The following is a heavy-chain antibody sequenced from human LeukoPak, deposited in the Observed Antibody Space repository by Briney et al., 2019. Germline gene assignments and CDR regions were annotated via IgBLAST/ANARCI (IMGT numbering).Heavy chain of an antibody. CDR3: AVGAVDTAMGDFGDY. CDR1: GYTFTSYD. Sequence: ASVKVSCKASGYTFTSYDINWVRQATGQGLEWMGWMNPNSGNTGYAQKFQGRVTMTRNTSISTAYMELSSLRSEDTAVYYCAVGAVDTAMGDFGDYWGQGTLVTVSS. V-gene: IGHV1-8*01. J-gene: IGHJ4*02. CDR2: MNPNSGNT. D-gene: IGHD5-18*01.